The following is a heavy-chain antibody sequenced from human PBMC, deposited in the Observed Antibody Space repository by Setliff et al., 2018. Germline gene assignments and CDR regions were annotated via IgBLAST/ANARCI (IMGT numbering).Heavy chain of an antibody. D-gene: IGHD3-22*01. V-gene: IGHV4-59*08. CDR1: GDSISSDY. CDR2: IYYSGGT. CDR3: ARGSYYDSSGYSPDFFDY. Sequence: SETLSLTCTVSGDSISSDYWNWIRQPPGKGLEWIGNIYYSGGTNYNPSLKSRVTISIDTPNNQFSLKLSSVTAADTAVYYCARGSYYDSSGYSPDFFDYWGQGTLVTVSS. J-gene: IGHJ4*02.